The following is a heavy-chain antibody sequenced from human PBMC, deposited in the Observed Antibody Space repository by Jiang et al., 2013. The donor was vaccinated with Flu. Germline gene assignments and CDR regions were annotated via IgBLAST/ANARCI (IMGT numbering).Heavy chain of an antibody. J-gene: IGHJ6*02. D-gene: IGHD2-2*01. Sequence: CKASGYKFTDYTITWVRHAPGQGLEWMGWISAHTGNPTYAQGFTGRFVFSLDTSVTTAYLQISSLKAEDTAVYYCARDGGYCSSTSCYVGYYYGMDVWGQGTTVTVSS. V-gene: IGHV7-4-1*02. CDR3: ARDGGYCSSTSCYVGYYYGMDV. CDR2: ISAHTGNP. CDR1: GYKFTDYT.